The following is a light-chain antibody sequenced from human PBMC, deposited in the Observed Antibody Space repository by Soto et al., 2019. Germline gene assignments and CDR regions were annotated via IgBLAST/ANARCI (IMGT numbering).Light chain of an antibody. J-gene: IGKJ2*01. CDR1: QNINHY. Sequence: DTQMTQSPSSLSASVGDRVTITCRASQNINHYLNWYQHQPGKAPKLLIYGASSLQSGVPSRFSGGGSGTDFTLTITNLQPEDFATYYCQQTYTLPNTFGQGTTLEIK. CDR3: QQTYTLPNT. V-gene: IGKV1-39*01. CDR2: GAS.